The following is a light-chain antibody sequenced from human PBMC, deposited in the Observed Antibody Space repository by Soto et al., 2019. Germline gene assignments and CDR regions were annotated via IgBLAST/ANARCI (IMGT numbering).Light chain of an antibody. CDR3: QTWGAGIRV. Sequence: QSALTQSPSASASLGASVKLTCTLSSGHSHYAIAWHQQQPEKGPRYLMKVTRDGSHTKGDGIPDRFSGSMSGAERYLIISSLQSEDEADYYCQTWGAGIRVFGGGTKVTVL. J-gene: IGLJ3*02. CDR2: VTRDGSH. V-gene: IGLV4-69*01. CDR1: SGHSHYA.